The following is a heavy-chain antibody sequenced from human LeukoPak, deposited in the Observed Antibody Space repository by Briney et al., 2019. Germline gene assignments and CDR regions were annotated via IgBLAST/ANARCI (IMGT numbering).Heavy chain of an antibody. Sequence: GGSLRLSCSASGFTFSNYWMHWVRQAPGKGLMWVSRIYGDGSSTTYADSAKGRFTISRDNAKNSLYLQMNSLRAEDTAVYYCARDRYSSGYYPHLDDYWGQGTLVTVSS. CDR3: ARDRYSSGYYPHLDDY. D-gene: IGHD3-22*01. V-gene: IGHV3-74*03. J-gene: IGHJ4*02. CDR1: GFTFSNYW. CDR2: IYGDGSST.